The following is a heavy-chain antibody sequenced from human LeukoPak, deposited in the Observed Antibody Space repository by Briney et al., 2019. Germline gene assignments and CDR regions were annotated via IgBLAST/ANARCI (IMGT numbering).Heavy chain of an antibody. CDR2: IYIKST. Sequence: SETLSLTCTVSGGSVITFSWSWIRQFPGKGLEWIGSIYIKSTNYNPSLKSRVAISVDTSKNQFSLSLDSVTTTDTTVCYCASDTTVASGMQYWGQGTLVTVSS. V-gene: IGHV4-59*02. CDR3: ASDTTVASGMQY. CDR1: GGSVITFS. J-gene: IGHJ4*02. D-gene: IGHD6-19*01.